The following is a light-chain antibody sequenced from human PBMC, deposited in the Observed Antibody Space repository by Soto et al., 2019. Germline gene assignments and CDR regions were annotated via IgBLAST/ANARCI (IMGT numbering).Light chain of an antibody. CDR3: GTWDSSLSSGYV. V-gene: IGLV1-51*01. CDR2: DNN. CDR1: SSNIGNNY. Sequence: QSVLTQPPSVSAAPRQKVTISCSGSSSNIGNNYVSWYQQLPGTAPKLLIYDNNKRPSGIPDRFSGSKSGTSATLDITGLQTGDEANYYCGTWDSSLSSGYVFGTGTKLTVL. J-gene: IGLJ1*01.